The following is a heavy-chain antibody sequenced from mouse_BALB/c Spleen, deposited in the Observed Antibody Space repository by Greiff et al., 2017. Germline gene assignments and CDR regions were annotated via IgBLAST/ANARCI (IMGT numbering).Heavy chain of an antibody. V-gene: IGHV1-14*01. D-gene: IGHD1-1*01. CDR2: INPYNDGT. J-gene: IGHJ3*01. Sequence: SGPELVKPGASVKMSCKASGYTFTSYVMHWVKQKPGQGLEWIGYINPYNDGTKYNEKFKGKATLTSDKSSSTAYMELSSLTSEDSAVYYCARIYYGSSPWFAYWGQGTLVTVSA. CDR3: ARIYYGSSPWFAY. CDR1: GYTFTSYV.